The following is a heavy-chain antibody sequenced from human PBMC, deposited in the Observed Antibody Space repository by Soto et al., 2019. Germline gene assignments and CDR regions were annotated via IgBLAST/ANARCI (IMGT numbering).Heavy chain of an antibody. V-gene: IGHV1-8*01. CDR2: MNPNSGNT. J-gene: IGHJ4*02. CDR1: GYTFTIYD. CDR3: ARGLVRGVITPGY. Sequence: GASVKVSCKASGYTFTIYDINCVLQSTGQGLEWMGWMNPNSGNTGYAQKFQGRVTMTRNTSISTAYMELSSLRSEDTAVYYCARGLVRGVITPGYWGQGTLVTVSS. D-gene: IGHD3-10*01.